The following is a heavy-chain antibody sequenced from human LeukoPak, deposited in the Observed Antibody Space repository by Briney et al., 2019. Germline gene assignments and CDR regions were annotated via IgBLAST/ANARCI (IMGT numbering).Heavy chain of an antibody. CDR3: ARDRVLWIGAYYYYYGMDV. V-gene: IGHV1-2*02. J-gene: IGHJ6*02. CDR1: GYTFTGYY. D-gene: IGHD2-2*03. Sequence: ASVKVSCKVSGYTFTGYYMHWVRQAPGQGLEWMGWINPNSGGTNYAQKFQGRVTMTRDTSISTAYIELSRLRSDDTAVYYCARDRVLWIGAYYYYYGMDVWGQGTTVTVSS. CDR2: INPNSGGT.